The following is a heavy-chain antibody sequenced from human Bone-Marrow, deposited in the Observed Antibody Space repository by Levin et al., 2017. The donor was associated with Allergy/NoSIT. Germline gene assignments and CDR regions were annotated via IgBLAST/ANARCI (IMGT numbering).Heavy chain of an antibody. CDR3: AAFITMGSSGQNGGAFDI. CDR2: ISAYNGNT. D-gene: IGHD3-22*01. V-gene: IGHV1-18*01. CDR1: GYTFTSYG. J-gene: IGHJ3*02. Sequence: ASVKVSCKASGYTFTSYGISWVRQAPGQGLEWMGWISAYNGNTNYAQKLQGRVTMTTDTSTSTAYMELRSLRSDDTAVYYCAAFITMGSSGQNGGAFDIWGQGTMVTVSS.